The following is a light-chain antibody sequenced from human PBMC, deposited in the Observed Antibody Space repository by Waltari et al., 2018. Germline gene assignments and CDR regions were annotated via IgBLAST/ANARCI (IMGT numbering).Light chain of an antibody. V-gene: IGKV1-5*03. CDR2: KTS. J-gene: IGKJ2*01. CDR3: QQYDAGPT. Sequence: DIQMTQSPSTLSASVGDRVTIICRASQTVHNWVAWYQQKPGAAPKLLIYKTSTLQSGVPSRFSGSGSGTEFTLTVSSLQPDDFATYYCQQYDAGPTFGQGTQLEI. CDR1: QTVHNW.